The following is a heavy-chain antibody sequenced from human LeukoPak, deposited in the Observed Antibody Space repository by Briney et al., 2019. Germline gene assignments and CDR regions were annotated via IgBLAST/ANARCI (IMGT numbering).Heavy chain of an antibody. J-gene: IGHJ6*03. V-gene: IGHV4-34*01. D-gene: IGHD3-9*01. CDR3: ARGSPILYYYYMDV. CDR1: GGSFSDYY. CDR2: INHGGST. Sequence: SETLSLTCAVYGGSFSDYYWNWIRQPPGKGLEWIGEINHGGSTNYIPSLKSRVTISVDTSKNQFSLKLSSVTAADTAVYYCARGSPILYYYYMDVWGKGTTVTVSS.